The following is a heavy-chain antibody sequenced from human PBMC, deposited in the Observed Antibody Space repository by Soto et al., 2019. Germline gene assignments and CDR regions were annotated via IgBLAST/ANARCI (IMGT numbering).Heavy chain of an antibody. J-gene: IGHJ6*02. Sequence: QVQLVQSGAEVKEPGSSVRVSCKASGGTFDNFIMNWVRQTPGRGLEWMGGIVPMLGTPTYAEKFKGRVTISATGSTSTMYMELTSLRSEETAIYYCARNGTYSSSLSQYSGMDVWGQGTTVTVSS. V-gene: IGHV1-69*01. CDR3: ARNGTYSSSLSQYSGMDV. CDR2: IVPMLGTP. CDR1: GGTFDNFI. D-gene: IGHD1-26*01.